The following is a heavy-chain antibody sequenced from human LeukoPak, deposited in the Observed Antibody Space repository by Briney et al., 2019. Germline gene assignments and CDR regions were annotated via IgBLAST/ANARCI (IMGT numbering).Heavy chain of an antibody. V-gene: IGHV3-7*01. Sequence: TGGSLRLSCAASGFTFTTYWMAWVRQAPGKGLEWVANTKQDGSEAVYADSVRGRFTISRDNAKNSLYLQMNSLRVEDTAVYYCSNGIYDRSYWGQGTLVTVSS. J-gene: IGHJ4*02. CDR1: GFTFTTYW. CDR3: SNGIYDRSY. D-gene: IGHD2-8*01. CDR2: TKQDGSEA.